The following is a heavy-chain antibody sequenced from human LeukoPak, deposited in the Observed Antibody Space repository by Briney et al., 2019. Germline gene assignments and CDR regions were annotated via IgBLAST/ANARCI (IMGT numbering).Heavy chain of an antibody. D-gene: IGHD3-10*01. CDR2: INPNSGGT. Sequence: ASVKVSCKASGYTFTGYYMHWVRQAPGQGLEWMGWINPNSGGTNYAQKFQGRVTMTRDTSISTAYMELSRLRSDDTAVYYCARTRSLMVRGVIGDYWGQGTLATVSS. CDR1: GYTFTGYY. V-gene: IGHV1-2*02. CDR3: ARTRSLMVRGVIGDY. J-gene: IGHJ4*02.